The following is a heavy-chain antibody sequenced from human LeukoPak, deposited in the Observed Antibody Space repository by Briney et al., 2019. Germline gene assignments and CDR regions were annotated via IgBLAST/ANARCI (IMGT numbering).Heavy chain of an antibody. J-gene: IGHJ5*02. D-gene: IGHD3-22*01. Sequence: SETLSLTCTVSGVSISSYYWSWIRQPPGKGLEWIGYIHYSGSTNYNPSLKSRVTISVDTSKNQFSLRLSSVTAADTAVYYCARGTMIVVTITTPGYNWFDPWGQGTLVTVSS. CDR1: GVSISSYY. V-gene: IGHV4-59*12. CDR2: IHYSGST. CDR3: ARGTMIVVTITTPGYNWFDP.